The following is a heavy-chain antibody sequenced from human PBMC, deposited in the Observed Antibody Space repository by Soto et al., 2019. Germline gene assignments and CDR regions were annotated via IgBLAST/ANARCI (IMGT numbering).Heavy chain of an antibody. V-gene: IGHV4-59*02. J-gene: IGHJ5*02. CDR2: IYYTGST. Sequence: QVQLQESGPGLVRPSETLSVTCTVSGGSVSSHYWSWIRQPPGKGLEWIGYIYYTGSTYYNPSLKTRVTVSVDTSRNQVMLHLNSVTAADTAVYYCAFVAAGSGKNNCFGPWGEGTLVTDSS. CDR1: GGSVSSHY. D-gene: IGHD3-10*01. CDR3: AFVAAGSGKNNCFGP.